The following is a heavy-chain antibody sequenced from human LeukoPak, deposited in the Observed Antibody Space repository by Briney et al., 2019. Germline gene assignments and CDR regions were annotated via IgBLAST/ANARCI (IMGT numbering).Heavy chain of an antibody. D-gene: IGHD6-19*01. CDR3: ARGGPDSSDQDWFDP. CDR2: ITAYNGDT. J-gene: IGHJ5*02. Sequence: ASVKVSCKTSGYTFTNFAINWVRQAPGQGLEWMGWITAYNGDTNYAQKLQGRVSMTTDTSTSTAYMELRNLSSDDTAVHYCARGGPDSSDQDWFDPWGQGTLVAVSS. V-gene: IGHV1-18*01. CDR1: GYTFTNFA.